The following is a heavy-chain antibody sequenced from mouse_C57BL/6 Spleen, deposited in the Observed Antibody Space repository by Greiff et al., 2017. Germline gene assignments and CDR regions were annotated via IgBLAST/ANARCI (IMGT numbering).Heavy chain of an antibody. CDR1: GYTFTSYW. Sequence: QVQLKQPGAELVMPGASVKLSCKASGYTFTSYWMHWVKQRPGQGLEWIGEIDPSDSYTNYNQKFKGKSTLTVDKSSSTAYMQLSSLTSEDSAVYYCARRARGYYFDYWGQGTTLTVAS. D-gene: IGHD3-1*01. V-gene: IGHV1-69*01. CDR3: ARRARGYYFDY. J-gene: IGHJ2*01. CDR2: IDPSDSYT.